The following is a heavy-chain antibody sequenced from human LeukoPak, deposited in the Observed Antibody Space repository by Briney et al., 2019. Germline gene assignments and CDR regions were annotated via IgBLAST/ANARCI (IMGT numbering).Heavy chain of an antibody. V-gene: IGHV4-34*01. CDR3: ARRRIAARTLDY. J-gene: IGHJ4*02. D-gene: IGHD6-6*01. CDR1: GGSFSGYY. Sequence: SETLSLTCAVYGGSFSGYYWSWIRQPPGKGLEWIGEINHSGSTNYNPSLKSRVTISVDTSKNQFSPKLSSVTAADTAVYYCARRRIAARTLDYWGQGTLVTVSS. CDR2: INHSGST.